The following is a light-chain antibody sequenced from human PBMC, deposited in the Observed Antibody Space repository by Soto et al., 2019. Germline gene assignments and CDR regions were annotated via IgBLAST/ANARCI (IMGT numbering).Light chain of an antibody. Sequence: DMQMTQSPSSMSASLADRVTIXXQASQDISNYLNWYQQKPGKAPKVXIYEASNLETGVPSRFSGSGSGTDFTFTISSLQPEDIATYYCQQYDNLPITFGQGTRLDIK. CDR3: QQYDNLPIT. V-gene: IGKV1-33*01. CDR1: QDISNY. J-gene: IGKJ5*01. CDR2: EAS.